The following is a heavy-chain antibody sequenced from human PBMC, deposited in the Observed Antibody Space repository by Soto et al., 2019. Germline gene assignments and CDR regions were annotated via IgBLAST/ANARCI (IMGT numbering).Heavy chain of an antibody. CDR2: IIPVFGAA. V-gene: IGHV1-69*01. Sequence: QVHLVQSGAEVKMPGSSVRVSCASSGGAFSTSDIGWVRQAPGQGLEWMGGIIPVFGAANYAQKFKGRVTITADESIRTAYLEMSSLKPEDTATYYCARDPRSGWAHDAFDVWGPWTSIIVSS. J-gene: IGHJ3*01. CDR1: GGAFSTSD. CDR3: ARDPRSGWAHDAFDV. D-gene: IGHD3-22*01.